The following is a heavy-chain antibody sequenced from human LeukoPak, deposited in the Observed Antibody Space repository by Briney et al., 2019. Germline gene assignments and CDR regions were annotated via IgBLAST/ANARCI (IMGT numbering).Heavy chain of an antibody. CDR2: INWNGDST. V-gene: IGHV3-20*04. D-gene: IGHD5-18*01. Sequence: GGSLRLACAASGFTSVDYGMSWVRQAPGKGLEGVSGINWNGDSTGYADSVKGRFTISRDNARNSLYLQMNSLRAEDTALYYCAREAGYSYNFYFVYWGQGALVTVSS. J-gene: IGHJ4*02. CDR3: AREAGYSYNFYFVY. CDR1: GFTSVDYG.